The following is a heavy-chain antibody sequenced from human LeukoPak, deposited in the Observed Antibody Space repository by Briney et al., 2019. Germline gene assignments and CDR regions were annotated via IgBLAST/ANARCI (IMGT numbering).Heavy chain of an antibody. J-gene: IGHJ3*02. D-gene: IGHD4-17*01. CDR1: GYTFTGYY. CDR3: ARDRDGDDAFDI. CDR2: INPNSGGT. V-gene: IGHV1-2*02. Sequence: ASVKVSCKASGYTFTGYYMRWVRQAPGQGLEWMGWINPNSGGTNYAQKFQGRVTMTRDTSISTAYMELSRLRSDDTAVYYCARDRDGDDAFDIWGQGTMVTVSS.